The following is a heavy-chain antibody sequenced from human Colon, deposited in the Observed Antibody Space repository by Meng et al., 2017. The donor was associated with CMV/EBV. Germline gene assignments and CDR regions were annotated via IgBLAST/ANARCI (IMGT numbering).Heavy chain of an antibody. J-gene: IGHJ4*02. CDR3: ARSGYNYGSGFDY. CDR2: ISSDGRTI. Sequence: GGSLRLSCAGSGLTFSTYEFNWVRQAPGKGLEWVSYISSDGRTIYYADSVKGRFTTSRDNAKDSLYLQMNSLRAEDTAVYYCARSGYNYGSGFDYWGQGTLVTVSS. V-gene: IGHV3-48*03. D-gene: IGHD5-18*01. CDR1: GLTFSTYE.